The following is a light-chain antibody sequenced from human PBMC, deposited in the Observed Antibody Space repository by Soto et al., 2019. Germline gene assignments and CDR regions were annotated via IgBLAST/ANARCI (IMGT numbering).Light chain of an antibody. Sequence: EIVLTQSPATLSLSPGERSSLSCRASQTVSSYLLWYQQKRGQAPRLLIYDASNRATGIPARFSGSGSGTAFTLTISSLEPEDFAVYYCQKRMNWPLNFGQGTRLEIK. V-gene: IGKV3-11*01. CDR3: QKRMNWPLN. CDR2: DAS. CDR1: QTVSSY. J-gene: IGKJ5*01.